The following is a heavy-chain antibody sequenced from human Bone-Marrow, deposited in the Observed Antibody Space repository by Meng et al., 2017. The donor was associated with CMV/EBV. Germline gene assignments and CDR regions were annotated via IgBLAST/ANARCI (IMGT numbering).Heavy chain of an antibody. Sequence: LTCAVYGGTFRNYYWTWVRQAPGKGLEWLGEINHSGRGTYNPSLKNRITLLVDASKNQFSLNLTSLTGADTAIYYCARGRRVGAADHWGQGILVTVSS. J-gene: IGHJ4*02. CDR1: GGTFRNYY. CDR2: INHSGRG. CDR3: ARGRRVGAADH. V-gene: IGHV4-34*01. D-gene: IGHD1-26*01.